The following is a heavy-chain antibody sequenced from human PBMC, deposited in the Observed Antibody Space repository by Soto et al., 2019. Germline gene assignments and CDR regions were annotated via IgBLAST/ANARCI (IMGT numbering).Heavy chain of an antibody. V-gene: IGHV3-48*02. D-gene: IGHD3-22*01. J-gene: IGHJ1*01. Sequence: PXGSLRLSCAASGFTFSSYSMNGVRQAPGKGLEWVSYISSSSTIYYADSVKGRFTISRDNAKNSLYLQMNSLRDEDTAVYYCARGRKGYPYYDSSGYYSAEYFQHWGQGTLVTVSS. CDR3: ARGRKGYPYYDSSGYYSAEYFQH. CDR1: GFTFSSYS. CDR2: ISSSSTI.